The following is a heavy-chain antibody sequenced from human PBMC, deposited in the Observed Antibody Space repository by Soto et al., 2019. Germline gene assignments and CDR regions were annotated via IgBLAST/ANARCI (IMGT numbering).Heavy chain of an antibody. CDR3: ARGKVQQLVPDYYYYYGMDV. CDR1: GGTFSSYT. J-gene: IGHJ6*02. V-gene: IGHV1-69*02. CDR2: IIPILGIA. D-gene: IGHD6-13*01. Sequence: SVKVSCKASGGTFSSYTISWVRQAPGQGLEWMGRIIPILGIANYAQKFQGRVTITADKSTSTAYMELSSLKSEDTAVYYCARGKVQQLVPDYYYYYGMDVWGQGTTVTVSS.